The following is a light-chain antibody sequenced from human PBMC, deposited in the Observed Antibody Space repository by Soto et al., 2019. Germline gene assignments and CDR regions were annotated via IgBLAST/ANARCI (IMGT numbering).Light chain of an antibody. CDR2: DAS. Sequence: IVLTQSPATLSLSPGERAALSCRASQSVSSYLAWYQQKPGQAPRLLIYDASNRATGIPARFSGGGSGTDFTLTIGSLEPEDFAVYYCQHRSNWSPLNCGGGTKVDIK. CDR3: QHRSNWSPLN. J-gene: IGKJ4*01. V-gene: IGKV3-11*01. CDR1: QSVSSY.